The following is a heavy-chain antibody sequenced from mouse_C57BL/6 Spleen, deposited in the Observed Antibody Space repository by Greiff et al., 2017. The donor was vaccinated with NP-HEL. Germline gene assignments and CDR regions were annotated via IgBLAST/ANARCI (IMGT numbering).Heavy chain of an antibody. V-gene: IGHV1-82*01. CDR1: GYAFSSSW. Sequence: VKLMESGPELVKPGASVKISCKASGYAFSSSWMNWVKQRPGKGLEWIGRIYPGDGDTNYNGKFKGKATLTADKSSSTAYMQLSSLTSEDSAVYFCARGLAFAYWGQGTLVTVSA. J-gene: IGHJ3*01. CDR3: ARGLAFAY. CDR2: IYPGDGDT.